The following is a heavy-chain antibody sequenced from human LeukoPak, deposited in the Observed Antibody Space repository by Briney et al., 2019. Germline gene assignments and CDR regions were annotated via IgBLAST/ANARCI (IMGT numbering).Heavy chain of an antibody. J-gene: IGHJ3*02. CDR2: IYYSGST. CDR1: GDSISSGSYY. D-gene: IGHD2/OR15-2a*01. V-gene: IGHV4-61*01. Sequence: SQTLSLTCTVSGDSISSGSYYWSWIRQPPGKGLEWIGYIYYSGSTNYNPSLKSRVTISVDTSKNQFSLKLSSVTAADTAVYYCARENIDDAFDIWGQGTMVTVSS. CDR3: ARENIDDAFDI.